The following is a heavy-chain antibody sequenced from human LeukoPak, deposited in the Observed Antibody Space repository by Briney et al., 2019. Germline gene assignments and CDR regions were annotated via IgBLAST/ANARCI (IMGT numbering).Heavy chain of an antibody. CDR1: GYTFTDYY. CDR2: INPNSGDT. J-gene: IGHJ6*02. V-gene: IGHV1-2*02. CDR3: AREGDNIKAGSVTYRGGMDV. D-gene: IGHD3-10*01. Sequence: WASVKVSCKASGYTFTDYYIHWMRQAPGPGLEWMGWINPNSGDTKYAQKFRGTVTMTRDTSISTAYMELSSLRSDDTAVYFCAREGDNIKAGSVTYRGGMDVWGQGTTVTVSS.